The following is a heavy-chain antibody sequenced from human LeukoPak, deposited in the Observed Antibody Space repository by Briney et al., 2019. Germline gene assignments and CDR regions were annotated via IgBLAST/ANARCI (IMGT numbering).Heavy chain of an antibody. Sequence: SETLSLTCAVYGRSFSGYYWSWIRQPPGKGLEWIGEINHSGSTNYNPSLKSRVTISVDTSKNQFSLKLSSVTAADTAVYYCARGAPGIAAAGYYWGQGTLVTVSS. J-gene: IGHJ4*02. CDR3: ARGAPGIAAAGYY. CDR2: INHSGST. V-gene: IGHV4-34*01. D-gene: IGHD6-13*01. CDR1: GRSFSGYY.